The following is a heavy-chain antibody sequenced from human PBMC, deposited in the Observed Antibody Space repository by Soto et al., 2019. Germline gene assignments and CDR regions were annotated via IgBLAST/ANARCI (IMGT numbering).Heavy chain of an antibody. J-gene: IGHJ4*02. D-gene: IGHD4-4*01. CDR2: ISSSSSYI. V-gene: IGHV3-21*01. CDR3: ARDDPLHDYSPYYFDY. Sequence: GGSLRLSCAASGFTFSSYSMNWVRQAPGKGLEWVSSISSSSSYIYYADSVKGRFTISRDNAKNSLYLQMNSLRAEDTAVYYCARDDPLHDYSPYYFDYWGQGTLVTVSS. CDR1: GFTFSSYS.